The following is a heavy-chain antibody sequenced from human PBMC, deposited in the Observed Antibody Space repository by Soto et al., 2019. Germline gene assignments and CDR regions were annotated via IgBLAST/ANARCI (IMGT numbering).Heavy chain of an antibody. CDR1: GFSITSGYF. CDR3: ARAYYDSSGYYSGTLDY. V-gene: IGHV4-38-2*01. J-gene: IGHJ4*02. D-gene: IGHD3-22*01. CDR2: IYYSGST. Sequence: PSETLSLTCAVSGFSITSGYFWGWIRQPPGKGLEWIGSIYYSGSTYYNPSLKSRVTISVDTSKNQFSLKLSSVTAADTAVYYCARAYYDSSGYYSGTLDYWGQGTLVTV.